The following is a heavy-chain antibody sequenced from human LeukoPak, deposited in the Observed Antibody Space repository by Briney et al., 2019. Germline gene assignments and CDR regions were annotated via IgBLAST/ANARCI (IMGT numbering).Heavy chain of an antibody. Sequence: SETLSHTCTLSGGSISSSNYYWGWIRQPPGKRLEWIGSIYYSGTTYYSSSLKSRVIISVDTSKNQFSLKLSSVTATDTAVYYCARHEAQDFDYWGQGTLVTVSS. CDR1: GGSISSSNYY. CDR2: IYYSGTT. CDR3: ARHEAQDFDY. J-gene: IGHJ4*02. V-gene: IGHV4-39*01.